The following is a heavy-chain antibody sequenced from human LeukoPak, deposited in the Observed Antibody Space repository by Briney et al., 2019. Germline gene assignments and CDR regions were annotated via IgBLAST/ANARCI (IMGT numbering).Heavy chain of an antibody. Sequence: GGSLRLSCAPSGVTFSGSALRSFGHPSGEGVEWVGRIRSKAKSYATAYAVSVKGRFTISRDDSKNTAYLQMISVKTEARGVNYCNFLLPPLGPWGQGTLVTVSS. D-gene: IGHD7-27*01. CDR3: NFLLPPLGP. CDR1: GVTFSGSA. CDR2: IRSKAKSYAT. J-gene: IGHJ5*02. V-gene: IGHV3-73*01.